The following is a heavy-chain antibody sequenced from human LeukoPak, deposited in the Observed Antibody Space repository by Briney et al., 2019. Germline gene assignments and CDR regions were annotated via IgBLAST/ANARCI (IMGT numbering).Heavy chain of an antibody. D-gene: IGHD3-10*02. CDR3: AELGINMIGGV. V-gene: IGHV3-48*03. CDR1: GFTFSSYE. CDR2: ISSSGSTI. J-gene: IGHJ6*04. Sequence: GGSLRLSCAASGFTFSSYEMNWVRQAPGKGLEWVSYISSSGSTIYYADSVQGRFTISRDNAKNSLYLQMNSLRAEDTAVYYCAELGINMIGGVWGKGTTVTISS.